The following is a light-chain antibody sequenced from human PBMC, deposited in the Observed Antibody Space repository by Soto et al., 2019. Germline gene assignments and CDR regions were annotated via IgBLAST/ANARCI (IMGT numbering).Light chain of an antibody. Sequence: EIQMTQSPSSLSASVGDRVTITCRASQSISKYLNWYQQKPGKAPSLLMYAVSSLQGGVPPRFSGSASGTNFSLTIAGLQREDFATYHCQQSYRTPYTFGQGTKVDIK. CDR3: QQSYRTPYT. V-gene: IGKV1-39*01. CDR2: AVS. J-gene: IGKJ2*01. CDR1: QSISKY.